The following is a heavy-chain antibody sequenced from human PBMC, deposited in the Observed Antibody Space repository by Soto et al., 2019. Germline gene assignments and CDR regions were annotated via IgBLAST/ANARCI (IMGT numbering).Heavy chain of an antibody. CDR2: IGSSGGGT. Sequence: GGSLRLSCGASGFTLSSYDMSWVRLAPGKGLEWVSVIGSSGGGTYYADSVKGRFTISRDNSKLYLQMSRLRAEDTALYMCVRHAKLTSVTANVGYYYGLDIWGQGTTVTVSS. CDR3: VRHAKLTSVTANVGYYYGLDI. V-gene: IGHV3-23*01. D-gene: IGHD4-4*01. J-gene: IGHJ6*02. CDR1: GFTLSSYD.